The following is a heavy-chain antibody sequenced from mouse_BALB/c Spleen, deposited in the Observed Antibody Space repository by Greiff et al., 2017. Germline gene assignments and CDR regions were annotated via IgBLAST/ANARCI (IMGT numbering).Heavy chain of an antibody. Sequence: EVKVVESGGGLVKPGGSLKLSCAASGFAFSSYDMSWVRQTPEKRLEWVAYISSGGGSTYYPDTVKGRFTISRDNAKNTLYLQMSSLKSEDTAMYYCARRGSSGPYAMDYWGQGTSVTVSS. J-gene: IGHJ4*01. CDR3: ARRGSSGPYAMDY. V-gene: IGHV5-12-1*01. CDR1: GFAFSSYD. D-gene: IGHD3-1*01. CDR2: ISSGGGST.